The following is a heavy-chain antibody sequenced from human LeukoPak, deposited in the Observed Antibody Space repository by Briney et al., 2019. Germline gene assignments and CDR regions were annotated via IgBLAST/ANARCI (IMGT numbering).Heavy chain of an antibody. Sequence: SETLSLTCTVSGGSINSYYWSWIRQPPGKGLEWIGYIYYSGSTSYNPSLKSRVTISVDTSKNQFSLKLSSVTAADTAVYYCARRLLSGDSSAFDYWGQGTLVTVSS. CDR1: GGSINSYY. CDR2: IYYSGST. J-gene: IGHJ4*02. D-gene: IGHD3-22*01. CDR3: ARRLLSGDSSAFDY. V-gene: IGHV4-59*08.